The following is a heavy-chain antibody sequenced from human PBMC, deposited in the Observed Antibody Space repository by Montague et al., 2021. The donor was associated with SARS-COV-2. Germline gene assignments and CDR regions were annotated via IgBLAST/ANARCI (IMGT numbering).Heavy chain of an antibody. V-gene: IGHV6-1*01. CDR1: GDSVSSHSAA. D-gene: IGHD5-12*01. Sequence: CAISGDSVSSHSAAWNWIRQSPSRGFEWLGRTYYRSKWYNDYAVSVKSRITINPDTSKNQFSLQLNSVTPEDTAVYYCARQPLGYDFVYYYYGMDVWGQGTTVTVSS. CDR2: TYYRSKWYN. CDR3: ARQPLGYDFVYYYYGMDV. J-gene: IGHJ6*02.